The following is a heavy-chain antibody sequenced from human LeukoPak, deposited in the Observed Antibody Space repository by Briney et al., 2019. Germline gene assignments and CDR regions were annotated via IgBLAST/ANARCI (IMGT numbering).Heavy chain of an antibody. V-gene: IGHV4-59*01. CDR2: VYYSGST. CDR3: ASHRRSHGSEY. J-gene: IGHJ4*02. Sequence: SETLSLTCTVSGGSFEHYYWGWIRQPPGKGLEWIGYVYYSGSTDYSPSLKSRLTISADTSMNQFSLKLRSVSAADTAVYYCASHRRSHGSEYWGQGILVTVSS. CDR1: GGSFEHYY. D-gene: IGHD3-10*01.